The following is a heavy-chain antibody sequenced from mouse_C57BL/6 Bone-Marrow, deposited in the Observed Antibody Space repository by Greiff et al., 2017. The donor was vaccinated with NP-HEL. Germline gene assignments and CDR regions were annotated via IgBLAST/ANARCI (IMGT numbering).Heavy chain of an antibody. CDR2: ISNGGGST. V-gene: IGHV5-12*01. J-gene: IGHJ4*01. CDR3: ARQGITTVVAFYAMDY. CDR1: GFTFSDYY. D-gene: IGHD1-1*01. Sequence: EVKLVESGGGLVQPGGSLKLSCAASGFTFSDYYMYWVRQTPEKRLEWVAYISNGGGSTYYPDTVKGRFTISRDNAKNTLYLQMSRLKSEDTAMYYCARQGITTVVAFYAMDYWGQGTSVTVSS.